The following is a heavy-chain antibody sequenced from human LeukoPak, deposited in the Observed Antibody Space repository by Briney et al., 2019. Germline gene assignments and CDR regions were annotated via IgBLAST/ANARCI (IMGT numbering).Heavy chain of an antibody. J-gene: IGHJ4*02. CDR1: GGSFSGYY. Sequence: KPSETLSLTCAVYGGSFSGYYWSWIRQPPGKGLVWIGEINHSGSTNYNPSLKSRVTISVDTSKNQFSLKLSSVTAADTAVYYCARGWRDWGQGTLVTVSS. V-gene: IGHV4-34*01. D-gene: IGHD1-1*01. CDR2: INHSGST. CDR3: ARGWRD.